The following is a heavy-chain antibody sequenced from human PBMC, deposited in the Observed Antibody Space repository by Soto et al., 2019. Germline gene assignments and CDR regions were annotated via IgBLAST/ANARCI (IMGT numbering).Heavy chain of an antibody. CDR2: ITSKSDGGAA. CDR1: GFTFINAW. CDR3: TIARGGLGHCSRGSYRHSIDY. V-gene: IGHV3-15*01. J-gene: IGHJ4*02. D-gene: IGHD2-15*01. Sequence: EVQLVESGGGLVKPGGSLRLSCVGSGFTFINAWMSWVRQAPGKGLEWIGRITSKSDGGAAEYAAPVKGRFTISRGDSRNTLYLQMNSLKIQDTAVYYCTIARGGLGHCSRGSYRHSIDYWGQRTLVTVSS.